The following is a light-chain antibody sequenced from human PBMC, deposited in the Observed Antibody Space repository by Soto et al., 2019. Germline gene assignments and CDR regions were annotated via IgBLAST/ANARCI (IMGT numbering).Light chain of an antibody. V-gene: IGKV1-5*03. CDR3: QQYDSYPLT. J-gene: IGKJ4*01. CDR2: KTS. Sequence: DIQMTQSPSTLSASVGDRVTITCRASQSISSWLAWYQKKPGKAPNLLIYKTSSLESGVPSRFSGSGSGTEFPLTVNSLQPDDFATYYCQQYDSYPLTFGGGTKVDIK. CDR1: QSISSW.